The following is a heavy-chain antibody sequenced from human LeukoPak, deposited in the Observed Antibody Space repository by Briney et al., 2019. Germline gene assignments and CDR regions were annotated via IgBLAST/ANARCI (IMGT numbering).Heavy chain of an antibody. CDR1: GGSFSGYY. CDR2: INHSGST. CDR3: ARVVVGYSSSWYQIYSYYYMDV. D-gene: IGHD6-13*01. V-gene: IGHV4-34*01. J-gene: IGHJ6*03. Sequence: SETLSLTCAVYGGSFSGYYWRWVRQPPGKGLEWIGEINHSGSTNYNPSPKSRGTISIDTSKNQFSLKLSSVTAADTAVYYCARVVVGYSSSWYQIYSYYYMDVWGKGTTVTVSS.